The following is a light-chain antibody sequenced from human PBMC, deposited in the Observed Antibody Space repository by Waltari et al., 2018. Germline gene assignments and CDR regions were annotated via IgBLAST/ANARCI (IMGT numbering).Light chain of an antibody. Sequence: QSALTQPASVSGSPGQSITISCTGTSSDIGGYHYVSWYQQHPGKAPKLMIYEVSNRPSGVSNRFSGSKSGNTASLTISGLQADDEADYYCSSYTSWSSAVFGGGTKLTVL. CDR3: SSYTSWSSAV. J-gene: IGLJ3*02. CDR1: SSDIGGYHY. CDR2: EVS. V-gene: IGLV2-14*03.